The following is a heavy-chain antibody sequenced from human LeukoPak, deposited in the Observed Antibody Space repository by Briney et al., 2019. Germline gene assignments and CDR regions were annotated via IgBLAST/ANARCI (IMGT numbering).Heavy chain of an antibody. CDR2: ISSSSSYI. D-gene: IGHD2-2*01. Sequence: GGSLRLSCAASGFTFSGYSMNWVRQAPGKGLEWVSSISSSSSYIYYADSVKGRFTISRDNAKNSLYLQMNSLRAEDTAVYYCAREEYQLLSRAKYFDYWGQGTLVTVSS. CDR3: AREEYQLLSRAKYFDY. V-gene: IGHV3-21*01. CDR1: GFTFSGYS. J-gene: IGHJ4*02.